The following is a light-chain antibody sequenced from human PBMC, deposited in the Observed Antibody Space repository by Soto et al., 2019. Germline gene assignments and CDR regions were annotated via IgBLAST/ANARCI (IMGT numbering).Light chain of an antibody. CDR2: KAS. CDR1: QSISSW. J-gene: IGKJ1*01. CDR3: QQYNSYPWT. Sequence: DIQMTQSPSTLSASVGDRATITCRASQSISSWLAWYQQKPGQAPKLLIYKASSLDSGVPSRCSGSGAGTEFTITSSNLQPDDSANYYCQQYNSYPWTFGQGTKVEIK. V-gene: IGKV1-5*03.